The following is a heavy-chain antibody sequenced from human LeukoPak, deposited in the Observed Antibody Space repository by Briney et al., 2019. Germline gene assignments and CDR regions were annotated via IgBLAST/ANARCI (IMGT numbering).Heavy chain of an antibody. J-gene: IGHJ4*02. CDR2: ISYDGSNK. D-gene: IGHD2-2*01. V-gene: IGHV3-30*03. Sequence: PGGSLRLSCAASGFTFSSYGMHWVRQAPGKGLEWVAVISYDGSNKYYADSVKGRFTISRDNSKNTLYLQMNSLRAEDTAVYYCARAPKVVPAAMGGYWGQGTLVTVSS. CDR1: GFTFSSYG. CDR3: ARAPKVVPAAMGGY.